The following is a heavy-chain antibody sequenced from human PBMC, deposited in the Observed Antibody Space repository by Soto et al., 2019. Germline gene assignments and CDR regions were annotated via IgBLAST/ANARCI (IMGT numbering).Heavy chain of an antibody. D-gene: IGHD6-6*01. CDR3: AKPLEYSSSWFAY. CDR2: IWYDGGNK. Sequence: GGSLRLSCAASGFTFSSYGMHWVRQAPGKGLEWVAVIWYDGGNKYYADSVKGRFTISRDNSKNTLYLQMNSLRAEDTAVYYCAKPLEYSSSWFAYWGQGTLVTVSS. CDR1: GFTFSSYG. J-gene: IGHJ4*02. V-gene: IGHV3-33*06.